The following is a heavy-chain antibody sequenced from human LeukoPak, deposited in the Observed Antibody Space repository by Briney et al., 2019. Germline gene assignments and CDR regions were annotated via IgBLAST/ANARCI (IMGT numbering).Heavy chain of an antibody. CDR2: IYYSGST. D-gene: IGHD3-16*01. J-gene: IGHJ4*02. Sequence: SETLSLTCTVSGGSISSSSYYWGWIRQPPGNGLEWIGSIYYSGSTYYNPSLKSRVTISVDTSKNQFSLKLSSVTAADTAVYYCARARRGDFDYWGQGTLVTVSS. CDR1: GGSISSSSYY. V-gene: IGHV4-39*07. CDR3: ARARRGDFDY.